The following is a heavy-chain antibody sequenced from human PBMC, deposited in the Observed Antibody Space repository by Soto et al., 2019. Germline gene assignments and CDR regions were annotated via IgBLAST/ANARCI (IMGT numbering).Heavy chain of an antibody. CDR2: IIPIFGTA. D-gene: IGHD4-17*01. CDR1: GGTFSSYA. J-gene: IGHJ5*02. CDR3: ASSNTVTTVTTTGP. Sequence: SVKVSCKASGGTFSSYAISWVRQAPGQGLEWMGGIIPIFGTANYAQKFQGRVTITADESTSTAYMELSSLRSEDTAVYYCASSNTVTTVTTTGPWGQGTLVTVSS. V-gene: IGHV1-69*13.